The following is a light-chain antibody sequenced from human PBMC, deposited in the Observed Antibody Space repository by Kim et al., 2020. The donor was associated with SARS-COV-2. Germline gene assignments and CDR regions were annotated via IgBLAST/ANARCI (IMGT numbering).Light chain of an antibody. Sequence: SQGERATLAGRASQTIKNRLVWYQHKPGQAPRLLIYDATTRATGVPARFIGSGSETDFTLTISSLQSEDFAVYYCQQSNDWPPLTFGQGTKVDIK. CDR1: QTIKNR. CDR3: QQSNDWPPLT. V-gene: IGKV3-15*01. J-gene: IGKJ1*01. CDR2: DAT.